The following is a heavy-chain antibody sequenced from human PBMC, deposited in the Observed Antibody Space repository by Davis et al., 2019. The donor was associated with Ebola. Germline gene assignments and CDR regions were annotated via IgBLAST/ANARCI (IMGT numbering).Heavy chain of an antibody. V-gene: IGHV3-21*01. CDR1: GFTFNKYW. CDR3: AGVPPYCTGGVCYRDAFDI. CDR2: ISSSSSYI. D-gene: IGHD2-8*02. J-gene: IGHJ3*02. Sequence: GGSLRLSCAASGFTFNKYWMNWVRQAPGRGLEWVSSISSSSSYIYYADSVKGRFTISRDNAKNSLYLQMNSLRAEDTAVYYCAGVPPYCTGGVCYRDAFDIWGQGTMVTVSS.